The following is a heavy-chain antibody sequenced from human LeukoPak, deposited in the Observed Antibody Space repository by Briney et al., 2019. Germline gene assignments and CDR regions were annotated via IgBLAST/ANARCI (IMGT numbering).Heavy chain of an antibody. D-gene: IGHD2-2*01. J-gene: IGHJ5*02. CDR3: AKDRFPGYCSSTSCYPPYNWFDP. CDR2: ISGSGGST. V-gene: IGHV3-23*01. CDR1: GFTFSSYA. Sequence: PGGSLRLSCAASGFTFSSYAMSWVRQAPGKGLEWVSAISGSGGSTYYADSVKGRFTISRDNSKNTLYLQMNSLRAEDTAVYYCAKDRFPGYCSSTSCYPPYNWFDPWGQETLVTVSS.